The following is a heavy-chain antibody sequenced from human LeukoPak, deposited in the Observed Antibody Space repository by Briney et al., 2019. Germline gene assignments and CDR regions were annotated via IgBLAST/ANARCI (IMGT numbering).Heavy chain of an antibody. CDR3: AKDNVKVTTIRRVPHYMDV. V-gene: IGHV3-30*02. Sequence: GGSLRLSCAASGFTFSSYAMYWVRQAPGKGLEWVAFIRYDGSIKYYADSVKGRFTISRDNSKNTLYLQMSSLTAEDTAVYYCAKDNVKVTTIRRVPHYMDVWGKGATVTISS. CDR1: GFTFSSYA. D-gene: IGHD5-12*01. J-gene: IGHJ6*03. CDR2: IRYDGSIK.